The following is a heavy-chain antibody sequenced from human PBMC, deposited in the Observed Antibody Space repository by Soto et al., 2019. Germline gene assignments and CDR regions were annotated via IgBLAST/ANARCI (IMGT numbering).Heavy chain of an antibody. CDR2: INPNSGGT. V-gene: IGHV1-2*04. Sequence: VKVSCKASGYTFTGYYMHWVRQAPGQGLEWMGWINPNSGGTNYAQKFQGWVTMTRDTSISTAYMELSRLRSDDTAVYYCARGGGYDLSAFDIWGQGTMVTVSS. CDR1: GYTFTGYY. D-gene: IGHD5-12*01. CDR3: ARGGGYDLSAFDI. J-gene: IGHJ3*02.